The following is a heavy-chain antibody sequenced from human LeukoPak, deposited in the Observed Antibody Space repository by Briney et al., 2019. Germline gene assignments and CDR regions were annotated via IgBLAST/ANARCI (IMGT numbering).Heavy chain of an antibody. CDR3: AREEGTTRSVLYYYYYMDV. Sequence: PSETLSLACTVSGGSISSSSYYWGCYSGSTYYNPSLKSRVTISVDTSKNQFSLKLSSVTAADTAVYYCAREEGTTRSVLYYYYYMDVWGKGTTVTVSS. J-gene: IGHJ6*03. D-gene: IGHD2/OR15-2a*01. CDR2: YSGST. V-gene: IGHV4-39*07. CDR1: GGSISSSSYY.